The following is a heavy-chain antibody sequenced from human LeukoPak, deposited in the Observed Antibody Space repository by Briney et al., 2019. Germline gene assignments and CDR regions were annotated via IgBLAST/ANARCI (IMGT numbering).Heavy chain of an antibody. CDR1: GYTLTELS. CDR2: FDPEDGET. D-gene: IGHD3-16*02. V-gene: IGHV1-24*01. J-gene: IGHJ6*02. Sequence: GASVKVSCKVSGYTLTELSMHWVRQAPGKGLEWMGGFDPEDGETIYAQKFQGRVTMTEDTSTDTAYMELSSLRSEDTAVYYCATLGGLGSYRSNYYYYYYGMDVWGQGTTVTVSS. CDR3: ATLGGLGSYRSNYYYYYYGMDV.